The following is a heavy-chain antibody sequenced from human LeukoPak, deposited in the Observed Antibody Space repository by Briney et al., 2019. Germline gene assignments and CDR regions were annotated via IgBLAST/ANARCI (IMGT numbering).Heavy chain of an antibody. Sequence: SQTLSLTCTVSGGSISSGGYYWSWIRQHPGKGLEWIGYIYYSGSTYYNPSLKSRVTISVDTSKNQFSLKLSSVTAADTAVYYCARGQGTVTTRLGYFDLWGRGTLVTVSS. J-gene: IGHJ2*01. D-gene: IGHD4-17*01. CDR1: GGSISSGGYY. CDR3: ARGQGTVTTRLGYFDL. V-gene: IGHV4-31*03. CDR2: IYYSGST.